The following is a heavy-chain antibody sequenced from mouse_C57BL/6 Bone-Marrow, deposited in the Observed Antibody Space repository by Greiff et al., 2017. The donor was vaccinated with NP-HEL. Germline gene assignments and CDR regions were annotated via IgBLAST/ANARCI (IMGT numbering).Heavy chain of an antibody. J-gene: IGHJ1*03. Sequence: VQRVESGPGLVAPSQSLSITCTVSGFSLTSYAISWVRQPPGKGLEWLGVIWTGGGTNYNSALKSRLSISKDNSKSQVFLKMNSLQTDDTARYYCATFYDFPRYWYFDVWGTGTTVTVSS. CDR2: IWTGGGT. D-gene: IGHD2-3*01. V-gene: IGHV2-9-1*01. CDR3: ATFYDFPRYWYFDV. CDR1: GFSLTSYA.